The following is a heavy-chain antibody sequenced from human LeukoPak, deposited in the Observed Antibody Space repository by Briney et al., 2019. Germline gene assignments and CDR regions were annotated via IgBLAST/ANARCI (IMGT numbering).Heavy chain of an antibody. CDR3: ARAGSSGSYYNRGYYFDN. CDR1: GGSISDFY. Sequence: SETLSLTCTVSGGSISDFYWSWIRQPAGKGLEWIGRIYTSGSTNYNPSLKSRVTMSVDTSTNQFSPKLSSVTAADTAVYYCARAGSSGSYYNRGYYFDNWGQGTLVTVSS. CDR2: IYTSGST. V-gene: IGHV4-4*07. J-gene: IGHJ4*02. D-gene: IGHD3-10*01.